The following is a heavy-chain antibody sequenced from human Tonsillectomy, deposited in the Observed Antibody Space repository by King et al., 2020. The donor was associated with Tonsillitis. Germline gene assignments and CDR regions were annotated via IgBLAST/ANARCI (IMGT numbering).Heavy chain of an antibody. Sequence: QLVQSGGGLIQPGGFLRLSCAASGFTVSSNYMSWVRQAPGKGLEWVSVIYSGDYTYYADSVKGRFTIPRDNSKNTLYLQMNSLRVEDTAVYYCARDHGDCGGYYFDCWGQGTLVTVSS. CDR3: ARDHGDCGGYYFDC. J-gene: IGHJ4*02. CDR2: IYSGDYT. CDR1: GFTVSSNY. V-gene: IGHV3-53*01. D-gene: IGHD2-21*02.